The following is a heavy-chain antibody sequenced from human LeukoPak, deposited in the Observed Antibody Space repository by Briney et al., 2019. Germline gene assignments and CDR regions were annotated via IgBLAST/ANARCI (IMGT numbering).Heavy chain of an antibody. CDR1: GYTFTGYY. J-gene: IGHJ4*02. V-gene: IGHV1-2*02. CDR3: ARDQGFWSGYYFDY. CDR2: INPNSGGT. D-gene: IGHD3-3*01. Sequence: ALVKVSCKASGYTFTGYYMHWVRQAPGQGLEWMGWINPNSGGTNYAQKFQGRVTMTRDTSISTAYMELSRLRSDDTAVYYCARDQGFWSGYYFDYWGQGTLVTVSS.